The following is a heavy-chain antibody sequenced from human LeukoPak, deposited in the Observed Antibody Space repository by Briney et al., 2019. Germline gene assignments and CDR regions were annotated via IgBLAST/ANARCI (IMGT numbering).Heavy chain of an antibody. D-gene: IGHD3-22*01. J-gene: IGHJ6*03. CDR2: IYSGGDT. V-gene: IGHV3-53*01. CDR1: GFTVSSNY. CDR3: ARDLGYQTQNYYYYYMDV. Sequence: GGSLRLSCAASGFTVSSNYMTWVRQAPGKGLEWVSVIYSGGDTYYADSVQGRFTISRDNSKNTLYLQMNSLRAEDTAVYYCARDLGYQTQNYYYYYMDVWGKGTTVTVSS.